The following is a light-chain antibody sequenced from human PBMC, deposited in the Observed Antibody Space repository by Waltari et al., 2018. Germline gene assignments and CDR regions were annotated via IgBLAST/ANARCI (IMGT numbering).Light chain of an antibody. CDR3: CSYAGSYSFV. V-gene: IGLV2-11*01. Sequence: QSALTQPRSVSGSPGQSVTISCTGTSSDVGDYNYVSWYQQHPDKAPKLMIYDVTKRPSGVPDRFSGSKSGNTASLTISGLQAEDEADYYCCSYAGSYSFVFGEGTKLTVL. CDR2: DVT. J-gene: IGLJ2*01. CDR1: SSDVGDYNY.